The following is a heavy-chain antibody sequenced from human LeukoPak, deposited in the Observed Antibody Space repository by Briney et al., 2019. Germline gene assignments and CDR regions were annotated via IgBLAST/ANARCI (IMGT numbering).Heavy chain of an antibody. V-gene: IGHV4-61*01. CDR3: ARDYCSSTSCYTPHYYYYYGMDV. J-gene: IGHJ6*02. CDR2: IYYSGST. D-gene: IGHD2-2*02. Sequence: KPSETLSLTCTVSGGSVSRGSYYWSWIRQPPGKGLAWIGYIYYSGSTNYNPSLKSRVTISVDTSKSQFSLKLSSVTAADTAVYYCARDYCSSTSCYTPHYYYYYGMDVWGQGTTVTVSS. CDR1: GGSVSRGSYY.